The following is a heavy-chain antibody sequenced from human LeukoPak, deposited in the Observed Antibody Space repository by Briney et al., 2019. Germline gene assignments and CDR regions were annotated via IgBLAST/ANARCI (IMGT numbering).Heavy chain of an antibody. D-gene: IGHD6-13*01. CDR3: ARYSSSWGLFDY. Sequence: PGRSLRLSCAASGFTFSSYAMHWVRQAPGKGLEWVAVLSYDGSNKYYADSVKGRFTISRDNSKNTLYLQMNSLRAEDTAVYYCARYSSSWGLFDYWGQGTLVTVSS. CDR1: GFTFSSYA. CDR2: LSYDGSNK. V-gene: IGHV3-30*04. J-gene: IGHJ4*02.